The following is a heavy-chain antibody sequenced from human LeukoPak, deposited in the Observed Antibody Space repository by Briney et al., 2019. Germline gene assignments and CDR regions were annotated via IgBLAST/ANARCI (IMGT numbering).Heavy chain of an antibody. J-gene: IGHJ4*02. V-gene: IGHV3-48*01. CDR3: ARVSARGYDY. CDR1: GFMFGTYI. D-gene: IGHD5-18*01. CDR2: INSINAV. Sequence: AGRSLRLSCAASGFMFGTYIMTWVRQAPGKGLEWISYINSINAVYYTDSVQGRFNISRDNAKNSLYLQMNSLRVEDTAMYYCARVSARGYDYWGRGTLVTVSS.